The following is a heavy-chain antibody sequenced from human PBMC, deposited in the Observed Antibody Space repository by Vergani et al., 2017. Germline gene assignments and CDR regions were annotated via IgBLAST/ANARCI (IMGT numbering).Heavy chain of an antibody. CDR3: ARGGRFESPSRNYYYYMDV. J-gene: IGHJ6*03. CDR1: GFTFSSSA. Sequence: QVQLVESGGGVVQPGRSLRLSCAASGFTFSSSAMHWVRQAPGKGLEWVAVISYDGSNKYYADSVKGRFTISRDNSKNTLYLQMNSLRAEDTAVYYCARGGRFESPSRNYYYYMDVWGKGTTVTVSS. D-gene: IGHD3-10*01. CDR2: ISYDGSNK. V-gene: IGHV3-30-3*01.